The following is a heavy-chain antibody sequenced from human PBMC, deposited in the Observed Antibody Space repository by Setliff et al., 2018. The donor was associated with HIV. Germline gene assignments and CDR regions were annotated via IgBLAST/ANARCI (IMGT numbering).Heavy chain of an antibody. J-gene: IGHJ2*01. V-gene: IGHV4-34*01. CDR2: INHGGTT. Sequence: SETLSLTCGVYGGSFSYDYWSWIRQPPGEELEWIGEINHGGTTKYNPALKGRFAISIDTSKNQFSLKLASVTAADTAVYYCARERRLHEIQPPYWYFDLWSRGTLVTVSS. D-gene: IGHD1-1*01. CDR1: GGSFSYDY. CDR3: ARERRLHEIQPPYWYFDL.